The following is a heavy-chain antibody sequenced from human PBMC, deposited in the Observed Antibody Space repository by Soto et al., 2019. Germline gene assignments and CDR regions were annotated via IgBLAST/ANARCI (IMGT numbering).Heavy chain of an antibody. V-gene: IGHV1-18*01. CDR3: ARLYGIFAGYYENWFDP. D-gene: IGHD3-9*01. CDR1: GYTFTSYG. CDR2: ISAYNGNT. Sequence: QVQLVQSGAEVKKPGASVKVSCKASGYTFTSYGISWVRQAPGQGLEWMGWISAYNGNTNYAQKLQGRVTMTTDTSTRTAYLELRSLRADDTAVYYCARLYGIFAGYYENWFDPWGQGTLVTVSS. J-gene: IGHJ5*02.